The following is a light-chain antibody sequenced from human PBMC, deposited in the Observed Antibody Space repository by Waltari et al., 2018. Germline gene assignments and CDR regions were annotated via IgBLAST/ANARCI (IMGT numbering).Light chain of an antibody. CDR2: DVA. CDR1: RSDVGAYDY. Sequence: QSALTQPRSVSGSPGQSVTISCTGTRSDVGAYDYVPWYQQRPGNAPNLIIYDVAGRPSGVPDRFSGSKSDNKASLTISGLQADDEADYYCCSYAGRYTNYVFGSGTKVTVL. CDR3: CSYAGRYTNYV. V-gene: IGLV2-11*01. J-gene: IGLJ1*01.